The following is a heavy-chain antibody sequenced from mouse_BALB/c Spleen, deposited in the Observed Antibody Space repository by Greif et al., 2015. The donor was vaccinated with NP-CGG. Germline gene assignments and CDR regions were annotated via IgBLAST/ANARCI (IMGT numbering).Heavy chain of an antibody. CDR3: NEGTYYYGSSGAY. CDR1: GFNIKDYY. V-gene: IGHV14-4*02. CDR2: IDPENGDT. Sequence: EVKLVESGAELVRSGASVKLSCTASGFNIKDYYMHWVKQRPEQGLEWIGWIDPENGDTEYAPKFQGKATMTADTSSNTAYLQLSSLTSEDTAVYYCNEGTYYYGSSGAYWGQGTLVTVSA. J-gene: IGHJ3*01. D-gene: IGHD1-1*01.